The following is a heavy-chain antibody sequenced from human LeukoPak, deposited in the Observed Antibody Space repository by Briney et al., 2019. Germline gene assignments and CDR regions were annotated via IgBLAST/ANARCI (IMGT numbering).Heavy chain of an antibody. D-gene: IGHD6-13*01. V-gene: IGHV3-30-3*01. J-gene: IGHJ3*02. CDR3: ARDRQVSSWAYDAFDI. CDR2: ISYDGSNK. Sequence: PGGSLRLSCAASGFTFSSYAMHWVRQAPGKGLEWVAVISYDGSNKYYADSVKGRFTISRDNSKNTLYLQMNSLRAEDTAVYYCARDRQVSSWAYDAFDIWGQGTMVTVSS. CDR1: GFTFSSYA.